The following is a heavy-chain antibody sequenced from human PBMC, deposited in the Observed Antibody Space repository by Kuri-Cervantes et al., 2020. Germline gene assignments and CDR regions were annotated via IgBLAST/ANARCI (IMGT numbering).Heavy chain of an antibody. D-gene: IGHD2-2*01. Sequence: GESLKISCVASGFTFRSCGMHWVRQAPGKGLEWVANIKQDGSEKYYVGSVKGRFTISRDNAKNSLYLQMNSLRAEDTAVYYCARTRRGVVVPAVYYYYMDVWGTGTTVTVSS. V-gene: IGHV3-7*02. CDR2: IKQDGSEK. CDR1: GFTFRSCG. CDR3: ARTRRGVVVPAVYYYYMDV. J-gene: IGHJ6*03.